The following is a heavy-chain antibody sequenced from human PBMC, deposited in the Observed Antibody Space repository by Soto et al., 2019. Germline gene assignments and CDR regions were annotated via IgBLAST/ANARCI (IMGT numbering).Heavy chain of an antibody. J-gene: IGHJ4*02. Sequence: PSETLSLTCTVSGGSISSGGYYWSWIRQHPGKGLEWIGYIYYSGSTYYNPSLKSRITISVDTSKNQFSLKLSSVTAADTAVYYCARDQGRGLFGFDYWGQGNLVTVSS. D-gene: IGHD3-3*01. CDR2: IYYSGST. V-gene: IGHV4-31*03. CDR3: ARDQGRGLFGFDY. CDR1: GGSISSGGYY.